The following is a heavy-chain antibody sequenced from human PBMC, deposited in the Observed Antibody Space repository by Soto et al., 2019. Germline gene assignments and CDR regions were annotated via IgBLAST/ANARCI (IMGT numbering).Heavy chain of an antibody. V-gene: IGHV3-30*18. CDR1: GFTFSSYG. J-gene: IGHJ3*02. CDR3: AKTPFIVVVPAAMGVDDAFDI. D-gene: IGHD2-2*01. CDR2: ISYDGSNK. Sequence: GGSLRLSCAASGFTFSSYGMHWVRQAPGKGLEWVAVISYDGSNKYYADSVRGRFTISRDNSKNTLYLQMNSLRAEDTAVYYCAKTPFIVVVPAAMGVDDAFDIWGQGTMVTVSS.